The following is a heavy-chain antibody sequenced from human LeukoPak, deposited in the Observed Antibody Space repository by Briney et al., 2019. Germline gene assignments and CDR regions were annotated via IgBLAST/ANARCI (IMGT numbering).Heavy chain of an antibody. CDR2: INWNGGST. CDR1: GFTFADYG. Sequence: GGSLRLSCAASGFTFADYGMRWVRQAPGKGLEWVSGINWNGGSTGYAESVKGRFTISRDNAKNSLYLQLNSLRAEDTALYYCARDRGDCSGGSCYIDYWGQGTLVTVSS. CDR3: ARDRGDCSGGSCYIDY. V-gene: IGHV3-20*04. J-gene: IGHJ4*02. D-gene: IGHD2-15*01.